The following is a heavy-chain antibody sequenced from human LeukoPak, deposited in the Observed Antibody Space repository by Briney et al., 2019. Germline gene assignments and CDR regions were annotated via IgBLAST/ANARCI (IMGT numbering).Heavy chain of an antibody. CDR3: AKGHNWNDGAFDY. CDR2: ISWSSGSI. V-gene: IGHV3-9*01. Sequence: GGSLRLSCAASGFTFDDYAMHWVRQAPGKGLEWVSGISWSSGSIGYADSVKGRFTISRDNAKNSLYLQMNSLRAEDTALYYCAKGHNWNDGAFDYWGQGTLVTVSS. D-gene: IGHD1-20*01. J-gene: IGHJ4*02. CDR1: GFTFDDYA.